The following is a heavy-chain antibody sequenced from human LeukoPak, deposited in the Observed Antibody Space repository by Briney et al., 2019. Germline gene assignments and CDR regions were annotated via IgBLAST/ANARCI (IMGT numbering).Heavy chain of an antibody. CDR3: ARVTTVTGYYYMDV. J-gene: IGHJ6*03. Sequence: PSETLSLTCTVSGGSISSYYWSWIRQPPGKGLEWIGYIYYSGSTNYNPSLKSRVTISVDTSKNQFSLKLSSVTAADTAVYYCARVTTVTGYYYMDVWGKGTTVTVSS. CDR2: IYYSGST. CDR1: GGSISSYY. V-gene: IGHV4-59*01. D-gene: IGHD4-11*01.